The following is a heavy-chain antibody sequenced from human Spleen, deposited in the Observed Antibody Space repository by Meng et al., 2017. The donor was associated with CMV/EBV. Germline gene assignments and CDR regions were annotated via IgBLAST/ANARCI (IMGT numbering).Heavy chain of an antibody. CDR2: IGYDVSNK. D-gene: IGHD3-3*01. Sequence: GGSLRLSCAASGFTFSRYGMHWVRQAPGKGLEWVAFIGYDVSNKYYVDSVKGRFTISRDNSKNTLYLQMNSLRAEDTAVYYCAPTYYDFWSGYWGQGTLVTVSS. CDR1: GFTFSRYG. CDR3: APTYYDFWSGY. V-gene: IGHV3-30*02. J-gene: IGHJ4*02.